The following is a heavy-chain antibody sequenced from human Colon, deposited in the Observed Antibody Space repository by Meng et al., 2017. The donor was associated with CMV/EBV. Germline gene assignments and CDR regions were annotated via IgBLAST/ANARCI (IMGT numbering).Heavy chain of an antibody. CDR1: SVNGDIDA. J-gene: IGHJ4*01. V-gene: IGHV4-30-2*01. Sequence: SVNGDIDAWNWIRQPPGKGLEWIGYIYLSGHTHYNPSLRSRVTLSLDTANDRFSLNLTSVTAADTAIYYCARANDFGRTGSPYYFDSWGHGALVTVSS. CDR3: ARANDFGRTGSPYYFDS. CDR2: IYLSGHT. D-gene: IGHD4/OR15-4a*01.